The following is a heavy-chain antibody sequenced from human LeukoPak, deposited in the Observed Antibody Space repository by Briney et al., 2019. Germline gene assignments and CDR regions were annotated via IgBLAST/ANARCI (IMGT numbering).Heavy chain of an antibody. J-gene: IGHJ4*02. V-gene: IGHV3-23*01. Sequence: PGGSLRLSCAASGFTFSSYAMSWVRQAPGKGLEWVSAISGSGGSTYYADSVKGRFTIFRDNSKNTLYLQMNSLGAEDTAVYYCARESTGGWYFDYWGQGTLVTVSS. CDR2: ISGSGGST. CDR3: ARESTGGWYFDY. D-gene: IGHD6-19*01. CDR1: GFTFSSYA.